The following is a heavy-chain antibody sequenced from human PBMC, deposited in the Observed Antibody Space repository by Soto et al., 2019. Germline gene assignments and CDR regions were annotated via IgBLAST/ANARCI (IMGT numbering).Heavy chain of an antibody. V-gene: IGHV1-69*13. CDR1: GGTFSSYA. CDR3: ARGPGLVFGVKYGMDV. D-gene: IGHD3-3*01. Sequence: GASVKVSCKASGGTFSSYAISWVRQAPGQGLEWMGGIILIFGTANYAQKFQGRVTITSDESTSTAYMGLSSLRSEDTAVYYCARGPGLVFGVKYGMDVWGQGTTVTVSS. J-gene: IGHJ6*02. CDR2: IILIFGTA.